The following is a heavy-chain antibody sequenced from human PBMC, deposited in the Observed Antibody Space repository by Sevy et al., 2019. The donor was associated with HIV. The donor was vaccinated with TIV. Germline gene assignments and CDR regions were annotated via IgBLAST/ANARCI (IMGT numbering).Heavy chain of an antibody. CDR3: AREDTDIVVVPAGVDV. V-gene: IGHV3-11*06. D-gene: IGHD2-2*01. CDR2: ISSSSSYT. CDR1: GFTFSDYY. J-gene: IGHJ6*02. Sequence: GGSLRLSCAASGFTFSDYYMSWIRQAPGKGLEWVSYISSSSSYTNYADSVKGRFTISRDNAKNSLYLQMNSLRAEDTAVYYCAREDTDIVVVPAGVDVWGQGTTVTVSS.